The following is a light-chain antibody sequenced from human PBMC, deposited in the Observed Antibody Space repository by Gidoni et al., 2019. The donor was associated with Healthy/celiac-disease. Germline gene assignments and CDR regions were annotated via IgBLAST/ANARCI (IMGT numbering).Light chain of an antibody. J-gene: IGKJ2*01. CDR3: QQYNSYPYT. CDR1: KGISNY. V-gene: IGKV1-16*02. Sequence: DIQMTQSPSSLSASVGDRVTITCRASKGISNYLACFQQKQGKAPTSLIYAASRLKSGVPSKFSGSGSGTDFTLTISSLQPEDFATYYCQQYNSYPYTCXQXTKLEIK. CDR2: AAS.